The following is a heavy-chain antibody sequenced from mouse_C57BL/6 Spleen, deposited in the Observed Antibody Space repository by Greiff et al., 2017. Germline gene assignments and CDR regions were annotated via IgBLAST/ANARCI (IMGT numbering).Heavy chain of an antibody. CDR1: GYTFTSYG. Sequence: VQLQQSGAELARPGASVKLSCKASGYTFTSYGISWVKQTPGQGLEWIGEIYPRSGNTYYNEKFKGKATLTADKSSSTAYMELRRLTSEDSAVYFCARNPLYDGYYLSYAMDYWGQGTSVTVSS. J-gene: IGHJ4*01. V-gene: IGHV1-81*01. CDR3: ARNPLYDGYYLSYAMDY. D-gene: IGHD2-3*01. CDR2: IYPRSGNT.